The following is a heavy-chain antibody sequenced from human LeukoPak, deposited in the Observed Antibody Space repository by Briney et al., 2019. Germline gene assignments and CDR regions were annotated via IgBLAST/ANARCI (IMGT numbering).Heavy chain of an antibody. CDR1: GGSISSYY. V-gene: IGHV4-34*01. Sequence: PSETLSLTCTVSGGSISSYYWSWIRQPPGKGLEWIGEINHSGSTNYNPSLKSRVTISVDTSKNQFSLKLSSVTAADTAVYYCARGDYGDYDYWGQGTLVTVSS. CDR2: INHSGST. CDR3: ARGDYGDYDY. D-gene: IGHD4-17*01. J-gene: IGHJ4*02.